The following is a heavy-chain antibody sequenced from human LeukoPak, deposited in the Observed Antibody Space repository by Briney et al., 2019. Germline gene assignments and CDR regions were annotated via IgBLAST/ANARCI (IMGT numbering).Heavy chain of an antibody. CDR2: IKQDGSEK. D-gene: IGHD6-19*01. J-gene: IGHJ4*02. Sequence: GGSLRLSCAASGFTFSSYWMSWVGQAPGKRLEWVANIKQDGSEKYYVDSVKGRFTISRDNAKNSLYLQMNSLRAEDTAVYYCATRDAISGWYRQQLDYWGQGTLVTVSS. V-gene: IGHV3-7*01. CDR3: ATRDAISGWYRQQLDY. CDR1: GFTFSSYW.